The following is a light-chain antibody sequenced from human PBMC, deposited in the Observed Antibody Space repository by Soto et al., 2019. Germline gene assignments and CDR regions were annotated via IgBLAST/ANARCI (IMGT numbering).Light chain of an antibody. V-gene: IGKV3-11*01. CDR2: DAS. CDR1: QSVGSY. CDR3: QQRSDWPST. J-gene: IGKJ4*01. Sequence: EIVLTQSPATLSLSPGDRATLSCRASQSVGSYLGWYQQRPGQAPRLLIYDASTRAPVAPARFSGSGSGTDFTLPISSLAPEDFVVDDGQQRSDWPSTFGGGTKVDIK.